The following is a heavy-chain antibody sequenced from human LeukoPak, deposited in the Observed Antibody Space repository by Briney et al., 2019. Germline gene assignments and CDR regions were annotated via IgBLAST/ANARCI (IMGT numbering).Heavy chain of an antibody. CDR1: GGSFSGYY. CDR3: ARDSPYYYDSSGGRFDAFDI. Sequence: PSETLSLTCAVYGGSFSGYYWSWIRQPPGKGLEWIGEINHSGSTNYNPSLKSRVTISVDTSKNQFSLKLSSVTAADTAVYYCARDSPYYYDSSGGRFDAFDIWGQGTMVTVSS. D-gene: IGHD3-22*01. CDR2: INHSGST. V-gene: IGHV4-34*01. J-gene: IGHJ3*02.